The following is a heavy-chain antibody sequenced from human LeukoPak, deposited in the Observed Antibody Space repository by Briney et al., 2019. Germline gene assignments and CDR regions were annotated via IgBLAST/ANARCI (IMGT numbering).Heavy chain of an antibody. CDR3: AKGVWAAIPKLFDY. Sequence: GGSLRLSCAASGFTFDDYAMHWVRQAPGKGLEWVSAISGSGGSTYYADSVKGRFTISRDNSKNTLYLQMNSLRAEDTAVYYCAKGVWAAIPKLFDYWGQGTLVTVSS. D-gene: IGHD2-2*02. J-gene: IGHJ4*02. CDR2: ISGSGGST. V-gene: IGHV3-23*01. CDR1: GFTFDDYA.